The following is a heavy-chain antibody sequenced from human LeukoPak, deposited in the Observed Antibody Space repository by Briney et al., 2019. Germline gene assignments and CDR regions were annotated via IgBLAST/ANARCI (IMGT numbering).Heavy chain of an antibody. CDR3: ARPRTVVTVLGAFDI. D-gene: IGHD4-23*01. J-gene: IGHJ3*02. CDR1: GYVFTSYW. CDR2: IYPGTSDT. V-gene: IGHV5-51*01. Sequence: GESLKISCKASGYVFTSYWIGWVRQMPGRGLEWMGIIYPGTSDTRYGPSFQGHVTISADKSISTAYLQWSRLEASDTAMYYCARPRTVVTVLGAFDIWGQGTMVTVSS.